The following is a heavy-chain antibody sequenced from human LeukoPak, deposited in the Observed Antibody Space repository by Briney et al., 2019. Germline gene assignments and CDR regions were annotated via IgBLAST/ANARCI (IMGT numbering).Heavy chain of an antibody. CDR2: IYYSGST. Sequence: PSETLSLTCTVSGGSISSYYWSWIRQPPGKGLEWIGYIYYSGSTDYNPSLKSRVTISVDTSKNQFSPRLSSVTAADTAVYYCARDPSIFGVVNYAFDIWGQGKMVTVSS. D-gene: IGHD3-3*01. CDR1: GGSISSYY. J-gene: IGHJ3*02. V-gene: IGHV4-59*01. CDR3: ARDPSIFGVVNYAFDI.